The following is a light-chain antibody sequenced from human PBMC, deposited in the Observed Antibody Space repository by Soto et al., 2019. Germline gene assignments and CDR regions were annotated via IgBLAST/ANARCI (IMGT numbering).Light chain of an antibody. V-gene: IGKV3-15*01. CDR3: QQYNNWPRT. CDR1: QTVTNN. CDR2: GAS. J-gene: IGKJ1*01. Sequence: EIVMTQSPATLSVSPGEGATLSCRASQTVTNNLAWYQQKPGQAPRLLNYGASTRATGIPARFSGSGSGTEFTLTISSLQSEDFAVYYCQQYNNWPRTFGQGTKVEIK.